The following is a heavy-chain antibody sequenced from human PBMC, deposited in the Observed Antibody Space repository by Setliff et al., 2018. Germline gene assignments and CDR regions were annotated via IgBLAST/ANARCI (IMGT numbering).Heavy chain of an antibody. CDR2: ISYDGSNK. D-gene: IGHD6-13*01. CDR1: GFTFSSYA. Sequence: PGGSLRLSCAASGFTFSSYAMHWVRQAPGKGLEWVAVISYDGSNKYYADSVKGRFTISRDNSKNTLYLQMNSLRAEDTAVYYCARMYNSSWYGDYYYSKDVWGQGTTVTVSS. CDR3: ARMYNSSWYGDYYYSKDV. V-gene: IGHV3-30-3*01. J-gene: IGHJ6*02.